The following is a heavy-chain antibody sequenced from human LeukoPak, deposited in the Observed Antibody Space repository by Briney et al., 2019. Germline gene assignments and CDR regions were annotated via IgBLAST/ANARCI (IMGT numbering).Heavy chain of an antibody. V-gene: IGHV4-34*01. CDR3: ASGYSSSWYRTNWFDP. D-gene: IGHD6-13*01. Sequence: PSETLSLTCAVYGGSFSGYYWSWIRQPPGKGLEWIGEIKHSGSTNYNPSLKSRVTISVDTSKNQFSLKLSSVTAADTAVYYCASGYSSSWYRTNWFDPWGQGTLVTVSS. CDR1: GGSFSGYY. CDR2: IKHSGST. J-gene: IGHJ5*02.